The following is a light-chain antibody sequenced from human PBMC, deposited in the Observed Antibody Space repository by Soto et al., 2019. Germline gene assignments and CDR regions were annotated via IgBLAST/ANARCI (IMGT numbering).Light chain of an antibody. J-gene: IGLJ2*01. Sequence: QSVLTQPSSASRTPGQRVTISCSGSSSNFGSNYIYWYQQFPGTAPKLLIYRNNQRPSGVPDRFSGSKSDTSASLVISGLRSDDEADYYCATWDDGLRVFGGGTKLTVL. CDR3: ATWDDGLRV. V-gene: IGLV1-47*01. CDR1: SSNFGSNY. CDR2: RNN.